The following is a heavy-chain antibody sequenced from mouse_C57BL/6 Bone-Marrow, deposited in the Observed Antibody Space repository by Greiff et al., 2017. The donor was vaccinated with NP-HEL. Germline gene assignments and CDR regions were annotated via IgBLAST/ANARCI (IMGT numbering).Heavy chain of an antibody. D-gene: IGHD1-1*01. CDR1: GYTFTSYW. Sequence: QVQLQQPGAELVKPGASVKLSCKASGYTFTSYWMQWVKQRPGQGLEWIGEIDPADSYTNYNQKFKGKATLTVDPSSSTAYMQLSSLTTEDSAVYYCAREVSPVSSFYWYFDVWGTGTTVTVSS. V-gene: IGHV1-50*01. J-gene: IGHJ1*03. CDR2: IDPADSYT. CDR3: AREVSPVSSFYWYFDV.